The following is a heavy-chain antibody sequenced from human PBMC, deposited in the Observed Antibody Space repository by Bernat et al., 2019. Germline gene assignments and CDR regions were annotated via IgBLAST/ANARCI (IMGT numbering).Heavy chain of an antibody. CDR3: AKEDSSGWTLDY. V-gene: IGHV3-30*18. J-gene: IGHJ4*02. CDR1: GFTFSNYG. Sequence: QVQLVESGGGVVQPGRSLRLSCAASGFTFSNYGMHWVRQAPGKGLEWVAVLSYDGSNEYYADSVKGRFAISRDNSKNTLYLQMNSLRTADTAVYYCAKEDSSGWTLDYWGQGALVTVSS. D-gene: IGHD6-19*01. CDR2: LSYDGSNE.